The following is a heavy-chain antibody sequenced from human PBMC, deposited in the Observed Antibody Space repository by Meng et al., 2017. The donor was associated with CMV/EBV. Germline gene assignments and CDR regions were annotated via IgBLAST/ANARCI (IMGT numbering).Heavy chain of an antibody. Sequence: ASVKVSCKASGYTFTSYDINWVRQATGQGLEWMGWMNPNSGNTGYAQKFQGRVTMTRNTSISTVYMELSSLRSEDTAVYYCARAPSPLYCSSTSCYTGGMDVWGQGTTVTVSS. CDR1: GYTFTSYD. V-gene: IGHV1-8*01. J-gene: IGHJ6*02. CDR3: ARAPSPLYCSSTSCYTGGMDV. CDR2: MNPNSGNT. D-gene: IGHD2-2*02.